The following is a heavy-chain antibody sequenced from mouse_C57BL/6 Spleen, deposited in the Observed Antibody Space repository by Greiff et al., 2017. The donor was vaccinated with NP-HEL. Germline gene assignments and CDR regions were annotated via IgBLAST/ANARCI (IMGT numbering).Heavy chain of an antibody. V-gene: IGHV1-76*01. CDR2: IYPGSGNT. D-gene: IGHD1-1*01. Sequence: VHLVESGAELVRPGASVKLSCKASGYTFTDYYINWVKQRPGQGLEWIARIYPGSGNTYYNEKFKGKATLTAEKSSSTAYMQLSSLTSEDSAVYFCARSPSSYLAYWGQGTLVTVSA. CDR3: ARSPSSYLAY. J-gene: IGHJ3*01. CDR1: GYTFTDYY.